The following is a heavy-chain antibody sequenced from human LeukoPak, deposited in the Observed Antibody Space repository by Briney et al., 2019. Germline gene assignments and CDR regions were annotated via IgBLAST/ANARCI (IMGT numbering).Heavy chain of an antibody. D-gene: IGHD3-3*01. CDR1: SGSISTSNYY. CDR2: INHSGST. V-gene: IGHV4-39*07. Sequence: PSETLSLTCTVSSGSISTSNYYWGWVRQPPGKGLEWIGEINHSGSTNYNPSLKSRVTISVDTSKNQFSMKLSSVTAADTAVYYCARAGARTYYDFWSGYPGLYCYYMDVWGKGTTVTVSS. J-gene: IGHJ6*03. CDR3: ARAGARTYYDFWSGYPGLYCYYMDV.